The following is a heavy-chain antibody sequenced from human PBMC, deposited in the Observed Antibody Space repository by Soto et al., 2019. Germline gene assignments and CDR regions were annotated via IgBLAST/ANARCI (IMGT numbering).Heavy chain of an antibody. Sequence: QVQLVQSGGEVKKPGASVKVSCKASGYTFTNYGISWVRQAPGQGLEWMGWINVYNGNTKYAQKVQGRVTMTTDTSTSPAHKELRSLRTDDTAVYYCARGVGSGSYYNQYNWFDPWGQGTLVTVSS. D-gene: IGHD3-10*01. CDR1: GYTFTNYG. CDR2: INVYNGNT. CDR3: ARGVGSGSYYNQYNWFDP. V-gene: IGHV1-18*01. J-gene: IGHJ5*02.